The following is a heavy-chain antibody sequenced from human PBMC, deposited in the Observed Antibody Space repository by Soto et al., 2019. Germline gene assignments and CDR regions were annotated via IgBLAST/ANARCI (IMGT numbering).Heavy chain of an antibody. J-gene: IGHJ6*02. CDR2: ISGYNGDT. Sequence: QGQLVQSGAEVKQPGASVKVSCKASGYSFSTYGISWVRQAPGQGLEWMGWISGYNGDTNYAQKFQGRVTMTIDTSTTTAYLELRRLTYDDTAVXXXXXXXXXXXXXXGXDVWGQGTTVTVSS. CDR3: XXXXXXXXXXXGXDV. CDR1: GYSFSTYG. V-gene: IGHV1-18*01.